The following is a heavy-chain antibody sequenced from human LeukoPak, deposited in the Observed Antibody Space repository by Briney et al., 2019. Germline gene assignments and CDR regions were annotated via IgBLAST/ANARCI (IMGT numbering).Heavy chain of an antibody. CDR2: FDPEDGET. CDR1: GYTLTELS. CDR3: ASNPPNTGDFYY. D-gene: IGHD1-1*01. Sequence: ASVKVSCKVSGYTLTELSMHWVRQAPGKGLEWMGGFDPEDGETIYAQKFQGRVSMTRDTSRSTAYMELSSLRSEDTAVYYCASNPPNTGDFYYWGLGSLVTVSS. V-gene: IGHV1-24*01. J-gene: IGHJ4*02.